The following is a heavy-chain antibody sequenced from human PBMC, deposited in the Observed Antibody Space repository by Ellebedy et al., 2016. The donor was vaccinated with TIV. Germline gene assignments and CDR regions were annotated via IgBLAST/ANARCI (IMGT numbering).Heavy chain of an antibody. CDR3: ARGSGGTQNGAFDS. Sequence: MPSETLSLTCTVSGGSISGYYWSWIRQPPGKGLEWIGYIYYRGNTNYNPSLKSRVTISVDTSKNQFSVKLTSVTPADTAVYYCARGSGGTQNGAFDSWGLGTLVTVSP. V-gene: IGHV4-59*01. CDR1: GGSISGYY. J-gene: IGHJ4*02. D-gene: IGHD2-15*01. CDR2: IYYRGNT.